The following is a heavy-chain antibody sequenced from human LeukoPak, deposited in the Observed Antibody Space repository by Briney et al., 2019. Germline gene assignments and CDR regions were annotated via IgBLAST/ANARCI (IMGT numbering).Heavy chain of an antibody. J-gene: IGHJ4*02. CDR1: GFSFSNYG. D-gene: IGHD3-10*01. V-gene: IGHV3-20*04. CDR3: ARDDYGSGSWSDY. Sequence: SGRSLRLSCAASGFSFSNYGMSWVRQAPGKGLEWVSGIIWSGGSTGYADSVKGRFTISRDNAKNSLYLQMNSLRAEDTALYYCARDDYGSGSWSDYWGQGTLVTVSS. CDR2: IIWSGGST.